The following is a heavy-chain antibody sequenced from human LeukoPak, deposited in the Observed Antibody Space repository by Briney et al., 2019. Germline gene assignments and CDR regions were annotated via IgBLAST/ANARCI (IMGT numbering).Heavy chain of an antibody. V-gene: IGHV4-59*08. CDR2: IYYSGST. Sequence: SQTLSLTCTVSGGSISSYYWSWIRQPPGKGLEWIGYIYYSGSTNYNPSLKSRVTISVDTSKNQFSLKLSSVTAADTAVYYCARHSIIRSSSWYSPFDYWGQGTLVTVSS. D-gene: IGHD6-13*01. J-gene: IGHJ4*02. CDR1: GGSISSYY. CDR3: ARHSIIRSSSWYSPFDY.